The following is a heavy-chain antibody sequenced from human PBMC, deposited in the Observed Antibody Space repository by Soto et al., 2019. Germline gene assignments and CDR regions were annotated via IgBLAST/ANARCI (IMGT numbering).Heavy chain of an antibody. D-gene: IGHD6-6*01. Sequence: QVQLVQSGAEVKKPGASVKVSCKASGYSFISYDINWVRQATGQGLEWMGWMNPNSGNTGYAQKFQGRVTMTRNPSISPAHLELPSLRSEHTAVYHCAGGSEYSRTFAPCGQGTLVTVS. CDR3: AGGSEYSRTFAP. V-gene: IGHV1-8*01. CDR2: MNPNSGNT. CDR1: GYSFISYD. J-gene: IGHJ5*02.